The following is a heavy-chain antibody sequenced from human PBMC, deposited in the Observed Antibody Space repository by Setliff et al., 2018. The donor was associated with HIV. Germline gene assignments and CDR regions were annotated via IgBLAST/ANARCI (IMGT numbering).Heavy chain of an antibody. D-gene: IGHD3-10*01. Sequence: PSETLSLTCTVSGGSISSGSYYWSWIRLPAGKGLEWIGRIYTSGSTNYNPSLKSRVTISVDTSKNQFSLKLSSVTVADTAVYYCASQYYYGSGSYLHYGMDVWGQGTTVTVSS. CDR3: ASQYYYGSGSYLHYGMDV. V-gene: IGHV4-61*02. CDR2: IYTSGST. CDR1: GGSISSGSYY. J-gene: IGHJ6*02.